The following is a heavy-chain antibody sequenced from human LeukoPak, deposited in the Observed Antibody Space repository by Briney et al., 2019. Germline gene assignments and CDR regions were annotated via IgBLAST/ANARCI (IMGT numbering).Heavy chain of an antibody. J-gene: IGHJ4*02. D-gene: IGHD3-16*01. Sequence: GGSLRLSCVASGFSFNNYWMSWFRQATGKGLVWVSRINSDGSSTNYADSVKGRFTISGDNAKNTLYLQMNSLRDEDTAVFYCGRSRYDYIWGIDYWGQGTLVTISS. CDR1: GFSFNNYW. CDR2: INSDGSST. V-gene: IGHV3-74*01. CDR3: GRSRYDYIWGIDY.